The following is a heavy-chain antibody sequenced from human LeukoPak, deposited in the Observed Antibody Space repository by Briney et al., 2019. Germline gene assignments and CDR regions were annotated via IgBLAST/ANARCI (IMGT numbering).Heavy chain of an antibody. J-gene: IGHJ4*02. CDR3: ARVLGYCSGGSCDFDY. CDR2: ISAYNGNT. V-gene: IGHV1-18*01. Sequence: GASVKVSCQASGYTFTSYGISWVRQAPGQGLEWMGWISAYNGNTNYAQKLQGRVTMTTDTSTSTAYMELRSLRSVDTAVYYCARVLGYCSGGSCDFDYWAQGTLVTVSS. CDR1: GYTFTSYG. D-gene: IGHD2-15*01.